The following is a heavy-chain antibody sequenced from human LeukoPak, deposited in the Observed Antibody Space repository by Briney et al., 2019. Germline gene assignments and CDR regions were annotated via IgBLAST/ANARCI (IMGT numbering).Heavy chain of an antibody. CDR3: ARDAYDRSFLDY. D-gene: IGHD3-22*01. CDR1: GGSISRFY. J-gene: IGHJ4*02. CDR2: ISYSGST. V-gene: IGHV4-59*01. Sequence: SETLSLTCTVPGGSISRFYWIWLRQPPGKGLEWMAYISYSGSTNYNPSLKSRVTISVDTSKNQFSLQLSSVTAADSAVYYCARDAYDRSFLDYWGQGTLVTVSS.